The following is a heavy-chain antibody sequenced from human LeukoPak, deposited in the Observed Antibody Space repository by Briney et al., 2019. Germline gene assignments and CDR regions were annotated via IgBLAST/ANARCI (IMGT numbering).Heavy chain of an antibody. CDR2: IIPIFGTA. V-gene: IGHV1-69*13. CDR1: GGTFSSYA. D-gene: IGHD1-26*01. J-gene: IGHJ6*04. CDR3: ARARSGHYYYYGMDV. Sequence: ASVKVSCKASGGTFSSYAISWVQQAPGQGLEWMGGIIPIFGTANYAQKFQGRVTITADESTSTAYMELSSLRSEDTAVYYCARARSGHYYYYGMDVWGKGTTVTVSS.